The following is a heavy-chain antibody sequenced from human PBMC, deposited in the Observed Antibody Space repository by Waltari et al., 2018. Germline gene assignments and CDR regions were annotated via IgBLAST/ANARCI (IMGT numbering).Heavy chain of an antibody. CDR1: GFAFRNAW. CDR3: VRDRWGEFIQ. D-gene: IGHD3-16*01. Sequence: QQVQSGGTLVKPGVSLRLSCNASGFAFRNAWMSWVRQVPGKGLEWLGRIKGKIDGGTTVYSAPVKGRFTISRDDSGNTLFLQMNSLKIEDTAVYYCVRDRWGEFIQWGQGTLVGVSS. V-gene: IGHV3-15*02. CDR2: IKGKIDGGTT. J-gene: IGHJ1*01.